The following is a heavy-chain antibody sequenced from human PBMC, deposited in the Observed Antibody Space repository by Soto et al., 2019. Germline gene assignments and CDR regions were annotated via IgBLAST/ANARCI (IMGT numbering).Heavy chain of an antibody. CDR1: GYTFTGYY. V-gene: IGHV1-2*04. CDR3: ARASGGYYYYGMDV. CDR2: INPNSGGT. Sequence: QVQLVQSGAEVKKPGASVKVSCKASGYTFTGYYMHWVRQAPGQGLEWMGWINPNSGGTNYAQKFQGWVTMTRDTSISTASMELSRLRSDDTAVYYCARASGGYYYYGMDVWGQGTTVTVSS. D-gene: IGHD3-16*01. J-gene: IGHJ6*02.